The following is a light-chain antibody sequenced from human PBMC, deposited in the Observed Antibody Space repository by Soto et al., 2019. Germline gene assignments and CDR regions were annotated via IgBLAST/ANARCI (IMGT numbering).Light chain of an antibody. V-gene: IGLV2-23*01. CDR1: SSDVGAYNS. Sequence: QSALAQPASVSGSPGQSITISCTGTSSDVGAYNSVSWYQQHPPRAPQFIIYKGTQRPSGVSNRFSGSTSGNAASLTISALQADDEADYFCRSSAPESTYAFGTGTKVTVL. CDR2: KGT. CDR3: RSSAPESTYA. J-gene: IGLJ1*01.